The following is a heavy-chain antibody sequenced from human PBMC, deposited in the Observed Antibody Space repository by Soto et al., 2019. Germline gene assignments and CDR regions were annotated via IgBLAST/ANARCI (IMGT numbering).Heavy chain of an antibody. J-gene: IGHJ5*02. CDR1: GYPLTAKY. CDR2: INPSSGGT. CDR3: AKGGSSWTEWFGP. V-gene: IGHV1-2*02. D-gene: IGHD6-13*01. Sequence: QVQLVQSGAEVKKPGASVKVSCKASGYPLTAKYLHWVRQAPGQGLEWMGWINPSSGGTKEAQKFRGRVTMTRDTSVSAAYMELSRLTTDDPAVYYCAKGGSSWTEWFGPWGQGNLVTVSS.